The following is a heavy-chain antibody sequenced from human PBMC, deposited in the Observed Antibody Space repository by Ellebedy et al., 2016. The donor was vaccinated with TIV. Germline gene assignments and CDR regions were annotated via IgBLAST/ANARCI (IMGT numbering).Heavy chain of an antibody. CDR2: ISTSSSYT. Sequence: GESLKIPCVASGFTFSDYYMSWIRQAPGKGLEWVSTISTSSSYTKCADSVKGRFTVSRDDAKNSLYLHMNSLKAEETAVYYCLRTDRPWFDYWGQGTLVTVSS. CDR1: GFTFSDYY. J-gene: IGHJ4*02. V-gene: IGHV3-11*06. CDR3: LRTDRPWFDY. D-gene: IGHD2-8*01.